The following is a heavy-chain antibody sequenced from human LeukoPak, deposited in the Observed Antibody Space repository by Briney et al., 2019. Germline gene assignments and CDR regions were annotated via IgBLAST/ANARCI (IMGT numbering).Heavy chain of an antibody. J-gene: IGHJ4*02. V-gene: IGHV3-53*04. CDR2: MYSGGGT. CDR3: GRGGGDYNPFDY. CDR1: GFTVSSNY. D-gene: IGHD4-17*01. Sequence: GGSLRLSCVVSGFTVSSNYMSWVRQAPGKGLEWVSVMYSGGGTYYADSVKGRFTISRHNSKNTLYLEINSLSPDDTAVYYCGRGGGDYNPFDYWGQGTLVTVSS.